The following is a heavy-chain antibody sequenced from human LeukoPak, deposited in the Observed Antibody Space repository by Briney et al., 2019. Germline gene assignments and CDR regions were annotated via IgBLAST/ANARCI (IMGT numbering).Heavy chain of an antibody. CDR1: GYTFTGYY. V-gene: IGHV1-2*06. Sequence: PSVKVSCKASGYTFTGYYMHWVRQAPGQGLEWMGRINPNSGGTNYAQKFQGRVTMTRDTSISTAYMELSRLRSDDTAVYYCARDTAYYDILTGQMDYWGQGTLVTASS. CDR2: INPNSGGT. CDR3: ARDTAYYDILTGQMDY. D-gene: IGHD3-9*01. J-gene: IGHJ4*02.